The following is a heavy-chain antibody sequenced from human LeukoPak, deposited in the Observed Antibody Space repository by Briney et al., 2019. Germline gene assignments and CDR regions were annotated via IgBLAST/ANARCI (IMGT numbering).Heavy chain of an antibody. CDR3: ARLGKYYDILTGYYRPHWYFDP. CDR2: IYYSGST. V-gene: IGHV4-59*08. CDR1: GGSISSYY. Sequence: SETLSLTCTVSGGSISSYYWSWIRQPPGKGLEWIGYIYYSGSTDYNPSLKSRVTISVDTSKNQFSLKLSSVTAADTAVYYCARLGKYYDILTGYYRPHWYFDPWGRGTLVTVSS. J-gene: IGHJ2*01. D-gene: IGHD3-9*01.